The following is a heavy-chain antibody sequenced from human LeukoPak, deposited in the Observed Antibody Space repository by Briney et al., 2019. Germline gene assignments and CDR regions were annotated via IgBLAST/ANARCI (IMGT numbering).Heavy chain of an antibody. J-gene: IGHJ4*02. Sequence: PSETLSLTCTVSGGSISSYYWSWHRQPPGKGLEWIGYIYYSGSTNYNPSLKSRVTISVDTSKNQFSLKLSSVTAADTAVYYCARRGYSGYDYGYYFDYWGQGTLVTVSS. D-gene: IGHD5-12*01. CDR1: GGSISSYY. V-gene: IGHV4-59*01. CDR3: ARRGYSGYDYGYYFDY. CDR2: IYYSGST.